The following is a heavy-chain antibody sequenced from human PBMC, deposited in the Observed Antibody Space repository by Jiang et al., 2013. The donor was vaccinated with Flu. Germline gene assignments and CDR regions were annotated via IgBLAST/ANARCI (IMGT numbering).Heavy chain of an antibody. Sequence: SGAEVKKPGSSVKVSCKASGGTFNSYAVSWVRQAPGQGLEWMGRIVLLVDVAKYAEKFQGRLTITADKSMTSAYMELTSLISEDTAVYYCVRDRGPNYVWGSYLSPTDYHYYGMDVWGQGTTVTVSS. CDR3: VRDRGPNYVWGSYLSPTDYHYYGMDV. J-gene: IGHJ6*02. D-gene: IGHD3-16*02. CDR2: IVLLVDVA. CDR1: GGTFNSYA. V-gene: IGHV1-69*04.